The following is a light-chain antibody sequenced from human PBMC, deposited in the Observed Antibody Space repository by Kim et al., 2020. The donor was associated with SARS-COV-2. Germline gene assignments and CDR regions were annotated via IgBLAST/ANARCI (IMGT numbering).Light chain of an antibody. CDR3: CSYAGSYTWV. CDR1: SSDVGGYNY. CDR2: DVT. Sequence: QSALTQPRSVSGSPGQSVTISCTGTSSDVGGYNYVSWYQQRPGKAPKLMIYDVTKRSSGVPDRFSGSKSDNTASLIISGLQAEDETDYYCCSYAGSYTWVFGGGTQLTVL. V-gene: IGLV2-11*01. J-gene: IGLJ3*02.